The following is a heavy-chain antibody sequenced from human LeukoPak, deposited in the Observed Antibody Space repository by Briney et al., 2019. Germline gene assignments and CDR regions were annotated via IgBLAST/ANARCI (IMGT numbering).Heavy chain of an antibody. CDR3: ARDLRRFAAYYFDY. Sequence: GGSLRLSCAASGFTFSGYAIHWVRQAPGKGLEGVAVISSDGRDKHHADSVKGRFTISRDNSKNTLYLQTNSLRAEDTAVYYCARDLRRFAAYYFDYWGQGTLVTVSS. J-gene: IGHJ4*02. D-gene: IGHD5/OR15-5a*01. CDR1: GFTFSGYA. CDR2: ISSDGRDK. V-gene: IGHV3-30*03.